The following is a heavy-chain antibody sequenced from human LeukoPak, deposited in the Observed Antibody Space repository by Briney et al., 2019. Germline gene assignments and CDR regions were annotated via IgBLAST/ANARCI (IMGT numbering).Heavy chain of an antibody. V-gene: IGHV3-53*01. Sequence: GGSLRLSCAASGFSFSSYNMNWVRQAPGKGLEWVSVIYSGGSTYYADSVKGRFTISRDNSKSTLYIQMNSLRAEDTAVYYCARAKPKNMVRGLIMRRESRYYFDYWGQGTLVTVSS. D-gene: IGHD3-10*01. CDR1: GFSFSSYN. CDR3: ARAKPKNMVRGLIMRRESRYYFDY. CDR2: IYSGGST. J-gene: IGHJ4*02.